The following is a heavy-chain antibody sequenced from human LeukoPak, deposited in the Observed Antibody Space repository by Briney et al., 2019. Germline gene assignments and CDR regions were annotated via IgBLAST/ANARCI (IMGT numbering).Heavy chain of an antibody. V-gene: IGHV1-2*02. Sequence: ASVKVSCKASGYTFTGSYMHWVRQAPGQGLEWMGWINPNSGDTNYAQKFQGRVAMTSDTSISTAYMEMSRLTSDDTAVCYCARATGDRPYWGQGTLVTVSS. CDR3: ARATGDRPY. CDR2: INPNSGDT. J-gene: IGHJ4*02. CDR1: GYTFTGSY. D-gene: IGHD7-27*01.